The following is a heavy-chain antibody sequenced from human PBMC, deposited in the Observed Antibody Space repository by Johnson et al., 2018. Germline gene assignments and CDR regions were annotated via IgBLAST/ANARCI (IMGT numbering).Heavy chain of an antibody. D-gene: IGHD3-10*01. CDR2: INPGNGSP. CDR3: LSYGSGSYYPDPPYYYYMDV. J-gene: IGHJ6*03. Sequence: QVQLVESGAEVRKSGASVKVSCSFSGFTITSYGIHWVQQSPGQGLEWMGWINPGNGSPSYAKKFQGRFTMTRDMSTTTAYTDLSSLTSEDMAVYYSLSYGSGSYYPDPPYYYYMDVWGKGTTVTVSS. CDR1: GFTITSYG. V-gene: IGHV1-38-4*01.